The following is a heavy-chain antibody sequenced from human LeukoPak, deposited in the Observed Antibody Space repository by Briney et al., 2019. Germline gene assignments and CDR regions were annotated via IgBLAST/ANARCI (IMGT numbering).Heavy chain of an antibody. CDR2: ISSSSSYI. D-gene: IGHD1-26*01. J-gene: IGHJ3*02. Sequence: AGGSLRLSCAASGFTFSSYSMNWVRQAPGKGLEWVSSISSSSSYIYYADSVKGRFTISGDNSKNTLYLQMNSLRAEDTAVYYCLTIVETTIDAFDIWGQGTMVTVSS. V-gene: IGHV3-21*01. CDR1: GFTFSSYS. CDR3: LTIVETTIDAFDI.